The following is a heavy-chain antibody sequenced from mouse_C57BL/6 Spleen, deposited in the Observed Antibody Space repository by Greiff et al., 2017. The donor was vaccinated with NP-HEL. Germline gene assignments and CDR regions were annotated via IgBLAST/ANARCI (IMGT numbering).Heavy chain of an antibody. Sequence: VQLQQPGAELVRPGSSVKLSCKASGYTFTSYWMDWVKQRPGQGLEWIGNIYPSDSETHYNQKFKDKATLTVDKSSSTAYMQLSSLTSEDSAVYYCARGGGYSSDYWGQGTTLTVSS. CDR2: IYPSDSET. CDR3: ARGGGYSSDY. D-gene: IGHD2-3*01. CDR1: GYTFTSYW. V-gene: IGHV1-61*01. J-gene: IGHJ2*01.